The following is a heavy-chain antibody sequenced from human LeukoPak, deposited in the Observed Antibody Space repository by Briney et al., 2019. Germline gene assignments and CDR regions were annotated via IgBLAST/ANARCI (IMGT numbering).Heavy chain of an antibody. CDR3: AKGRYSSSWSAFDY. D-gene: IGHD6-13*01. J-gene: IGHJ4*02. V-gene: IGHV3-23*01. Sequence: PGGSLRLSCAASGFTFSSYGMSWVRQAPGKGLEWVSIISGSAGSTYYADSVKGRFTISRDNSKNTLFLQMNSLGAEDSAVYYCAKGRYSSSWSAFDYWGQGTLVTVSS. CDR1: GFTFSSYG. CDR2: ISGSAGST.